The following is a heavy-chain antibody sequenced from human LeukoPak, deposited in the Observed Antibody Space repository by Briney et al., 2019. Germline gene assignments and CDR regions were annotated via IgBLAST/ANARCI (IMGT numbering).Heavy chain of an antibody. CDR2: IHDSGTT. V-gene: IGHV4-39*01. D-gene: IGHD4-23*01. J-gene: IGHJ4*02. Sequence: SETLSLTCSVSGGSSSSSSYYWGWIRQPPGKGLEWIVSIHDSGTTDYNPSLKSRVTISVDTSKNQISLKWSPVTPADTAVYYCASLYGGNSNNYYCDYWGQGTLVTVSS. CDR3: ASLYGGNSNNYYCDY. CDR1: GGSSSSSSYY.